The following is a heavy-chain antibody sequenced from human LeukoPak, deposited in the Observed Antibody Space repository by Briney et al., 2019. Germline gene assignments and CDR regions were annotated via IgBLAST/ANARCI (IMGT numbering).Heavy chain of an antibody. Sequence: PGRSLRLSCAASGFTFSSYGMHWVRQAPGKGLEWAAVISYDGSNKYYADSVKGRFTISRDNSKNTLYLQMNSLRAEDTAVYYCAKPYYYDSSGYYYFDYWGQGTLVTVSS. D-gene: IGHD3-22*01. V-gene: IGHV3-30*18. CDR3: AKPYYYDSSGYYYFDY. J-gene: IGHJ4*02. CDR2: ISYDGSNK. CDR1: GFTFSSYG.